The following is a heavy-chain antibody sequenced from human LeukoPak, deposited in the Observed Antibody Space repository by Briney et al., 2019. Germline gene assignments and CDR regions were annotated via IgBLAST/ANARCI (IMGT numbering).Heavy chain of an antibody. J-gene: IGHJ5*02. D-gene: IGHD1-26*01. CDR3: ARLSSIVGATAFDP. CDR1: GFTVSSNY. CDR2: IYSGGST. V-gene: IGHV3-53*01. Sequence: GSLRLSCAASGFTVSSNYMSWVRQAPGKGLEWVSVIYSGGSTYYADSVKGRFTISRDNSKNTLYLQMNSLRAEDTAVYYCARLSSIVGATAFDPWGQGTLVTVSS.